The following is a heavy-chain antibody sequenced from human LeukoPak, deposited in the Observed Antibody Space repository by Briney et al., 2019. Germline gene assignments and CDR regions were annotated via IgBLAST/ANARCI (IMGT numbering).Heavy chain of an antibody. Sequence: GGSLRLSCAASGFTFSNAWMSWVRQAPGKGLEWVGRIKSKTDGGTTDYAAPVKGRFTISRDDSKNTLYLQMNSLKTEDTAVYYCTTPTMTTVTRYYYGMDVWGQGTTVTVSS. D-gene: IGHD4-17*01. CDR2: IKSKTDGGTT. J-gene: IGHJ6*02. V-gene: IGHV3-15*01. CDR3: TTPTMTTVTRYYYGMDV. CDR1: GFTFSNAW.